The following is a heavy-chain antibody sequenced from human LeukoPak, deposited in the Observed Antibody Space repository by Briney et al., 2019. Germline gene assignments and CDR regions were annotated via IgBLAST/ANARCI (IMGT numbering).Heavy chain of an antibody. D-gene: IGHD2-15*01. CDR2: IHHSGST. V-gene: IGHV4-34*01. CDR3: ARGLQGGRNGDY. Sequence: PSETLSLTCAVYGRSSSGYYWSWIRHPPRKGLEWIGEIHHSGSTNYNPSLKSRVTISVDTSKNQFSLKLSSVTAADTAVYYCARGLQGGRNGDYWGQGTLVTVSS. CDR1: GRSSSGYY. J-gene: IGHJ4*02.